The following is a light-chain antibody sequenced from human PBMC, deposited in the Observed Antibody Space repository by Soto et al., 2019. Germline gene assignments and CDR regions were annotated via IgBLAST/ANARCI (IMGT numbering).Light chain of an antibody. CDR1: SSDFGAYDS. J-gene: IGLJ1*01. Sequence: QSALTQPPSASGSPGQSVTISCTGSSSDFGAYDSVSWYQQHPGKAPKLLIYEVAKRPSGVPDRFSGSKSGNTASLTVSGLQAEDEADYYCSSYAGSNKLVFGTRTKVTVL. V-gene: IGLV2-8*01. CDR2: EVA. CDR3: SSYAGSNKLV.